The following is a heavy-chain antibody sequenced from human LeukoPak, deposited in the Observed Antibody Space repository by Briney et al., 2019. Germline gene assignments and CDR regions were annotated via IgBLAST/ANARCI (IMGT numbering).Heavy chain of an antibody. V-gene: IGHV3-20*04. CDR1: GFTFDDYG. Sequence: GGSLRLSCAASGFTFDDYGMSWVRQAPGKGLEWVSGISWNGGSTGYADSVKGRFTISRDNAKNSLYLQMNSLRAEDTALYYCAREGYSSSWYGNWYFDLWGRGTLVTVSS. J-gene: IGHJ2*01. CDR2: ISWNGGST. D-gene: IGHD6-13*01. CDR3: AREGYSSSWYGNWYFDL.